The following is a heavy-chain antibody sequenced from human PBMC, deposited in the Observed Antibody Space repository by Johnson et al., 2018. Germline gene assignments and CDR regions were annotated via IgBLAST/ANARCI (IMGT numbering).Heavy chain of an antibody. D-gene: IGHD1-26*01. CDR2: LSYDGGDN. CDR1: GFPFNSHA. V-gene: IGHV3-30*07. J-gene: IGHJ1*01. CDR3: TSDRYSVSYYGYFHH. Sequence: QLLESGGGLVQPGRSLRLSCSASGFPFNSHAMNWVRQTPGQGLEWVAVLSYDGGDNYSADSVKGRFTISRDNAKHALFLQMNSLTVDDTAVYYCTSDRYSVSYYGYFHHWGQGTLVTVSS.